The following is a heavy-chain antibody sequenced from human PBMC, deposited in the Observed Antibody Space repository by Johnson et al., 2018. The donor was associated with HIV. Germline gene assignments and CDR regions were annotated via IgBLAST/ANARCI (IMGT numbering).Heavy chain of an antibody. CDR2: IWYDGREK. CDR1: GFTFSTYG. V-gene: IGHV3-33*06. D-gene: IGHD6-13*01. J-gene: IGHJ3*02. CDR3: AKVVTSSSSWQDDALDI. Sequence: VQLVESGGGVVQPGRSLRLSCAASGFTFSTYGMHWVRQAPGKGLEWVALIWYDGREKDYADSVKGRFTISRDNSKNTLYLEMNSLGVEDTAGYYCAKVVTSSSSWQDDALDIWGQGTVVTVSS.